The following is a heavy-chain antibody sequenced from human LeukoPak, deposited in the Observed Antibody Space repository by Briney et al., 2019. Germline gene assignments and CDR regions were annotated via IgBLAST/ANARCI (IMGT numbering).Heavy chain of an antibody. CDR2: ISAYSGNT. Sequence: GASVKVSCKASGGTFSSYAISWVRQAPGQGLEWMGWISAYSGNTNYAQKLQGRVTMTTDTSTSTAYMELRSLRSDDTAVYYCASLVRYSSGWLDYWGQGTLVTVSS. CDR1: GGTFSSYA. V-gene: IGHV1-18*01. D-gene: IGHD6-19*01. J-gene: IGHJ4*02. CDR3: ASLVRYSSGWLDY.